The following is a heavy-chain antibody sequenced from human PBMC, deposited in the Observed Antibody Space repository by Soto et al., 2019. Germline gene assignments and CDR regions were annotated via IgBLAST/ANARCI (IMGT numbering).Heavy chain of an antibody. CDR1: GGSIKNYY. Sequence: ETLSLTCSVSGGSIKNYYWNWVRQAPGKGLEWVSSISSTTNYIYYGDSMKGRFTISRDNAKNSLYLEMNSLRAEDTAVYYCARESEDLTSNFDYWGQGTLVTVSS. CDR2: ISSTTNYI. CDR3: ARESEDLTSNFDY. J-gene: IGHJ4*02. V-gene: IGHV3-21*06.